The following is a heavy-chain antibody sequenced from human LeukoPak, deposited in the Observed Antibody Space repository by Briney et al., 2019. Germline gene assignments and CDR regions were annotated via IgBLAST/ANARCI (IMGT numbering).Heavy chain of an antibody. CDR1: GFTFSSYS. Sequence: GSLRLSCAASGFTFSSYSMNWVRQAPGKGLEWIGNIYHSGSTYYNPSLKSRVTISVDTSKNQFSLKLSSVTAADTAVYYCASFYGSGFSFDYWGQGTLVTVSS. D-gene: IGHD3-10*01. CDR2: IYHSGST. V-gene: IGHV4-38-2*01. J-gene: IGHJ4*02. CDR3: ASFYGSGFSFDY.